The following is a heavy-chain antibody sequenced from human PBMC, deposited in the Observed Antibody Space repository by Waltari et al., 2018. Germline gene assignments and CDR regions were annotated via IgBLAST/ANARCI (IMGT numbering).Heavy chain of an antibody. Sequence: QVLLQESGPGLVKPSETLSLTCTVSGASISGYYWNWIRQPPGKGLEWIGRIYTSGSTNYNPSLQSRVTISINTSNNQFSLKLSSVTAADTAVYYCARDHYCSGGACYPGGSAFDIWGQGTMVTVSS. V-gene: IGHV4-4*07. CDR3: ARDHYCSGGACYPGGSAFDI. CDR1: GASISGYY. D-gene: IGHD2-15*01. J-gene: IGHJ3*02. CDR2: IYTSGST.